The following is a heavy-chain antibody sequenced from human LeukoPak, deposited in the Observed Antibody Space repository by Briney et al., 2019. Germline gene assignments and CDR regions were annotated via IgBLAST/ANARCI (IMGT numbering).Heavy chain of an antibody. CDR1: GDSVSSNSAA. V-gene: IGHV6-1*01. Sequence: SQTLSLTCAISGDSVSSNSAAWNWIRQSPSRGLEWLGRTYYRSHWSNDYAESVKSRITINPDTSKNQFSLQLNSVTPEDTAVYYCARDAPSFPSGMYNWFDPWGQGILVTVSS. CDR2: TYYRSHWSN. J-gene: IGHJ5*02. D-gene: IGHD3-16*02. CDR3: ARDAPSFPSGMYNWFDP.